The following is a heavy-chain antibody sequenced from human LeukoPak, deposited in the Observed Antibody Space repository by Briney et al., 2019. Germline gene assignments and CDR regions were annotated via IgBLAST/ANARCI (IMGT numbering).Heavy chain of an antibody. V-gene: IGHV4-34*01. CDR2: INHSGST. CDR3: ARGRRSVQRVAGGYYYYMDV. CDR1: GGSLSGYY. Sequence: SETLSLTCAVYGGSLSGYYWSWIRQPPGKGLEWIGDINHSGSTNYNPSLKSRVTISVDTSKNQFSLKLSSVTAADTAVYYCARGRRSVQRVAGGYYYYMDVWGKGTTVTVSS. D-gene: IGHD3-16*01. J-gene: IGHJ6*03.